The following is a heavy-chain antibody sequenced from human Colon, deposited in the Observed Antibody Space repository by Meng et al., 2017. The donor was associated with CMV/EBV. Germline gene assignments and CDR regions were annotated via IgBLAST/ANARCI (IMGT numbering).Heavy chain of an antibody. D-gene: IGHD3-9*01. Sequence: SVKVSCKTSGGSFSKNSFHWVRQAPGQGREWLGRIIPILGTTDYPQKFQGRVTITADKSTTTIYMELDSLKSEDTAVYYCARSRNALVPYYDIPSLWGQGTTVTVSS. V-gene: IGHV1-69*08. CDR1: GGSFSKNS. CDR2: IIPILGTT. CDR3: ARSRNALVPYYDIPSL. J-gene: IGHJ6*02.